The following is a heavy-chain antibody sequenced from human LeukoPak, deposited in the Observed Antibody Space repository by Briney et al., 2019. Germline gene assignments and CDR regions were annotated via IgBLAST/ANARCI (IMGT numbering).Heavy chain of an antibody. D-gene: IGHD5-18*01. Sequence: EASVKVSCKASGGTFSSYAISWVRQAPGQRLEWMGGIIPIFGTANYAQKFQGRVTITADESTSTAYMELSSLRSEDTAVYYCARGPNTAMAPTWDWGQGTLVTVSS. J-gene: IGHJ4*02. CDR3: ARGPNTAMAPTWD. V-gene: IGHV1-69*13. CDR2: IIPIFGTA. CDR1: GGTFSSYA.